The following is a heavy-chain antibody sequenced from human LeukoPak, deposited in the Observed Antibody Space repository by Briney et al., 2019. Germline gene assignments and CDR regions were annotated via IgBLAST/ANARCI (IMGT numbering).Heavy chain of an antibody. V-gene: IGHV3-23*01. D-gene: IGHD3-10*01. CDR3: AMREDYGFGELRTYYYYYYYMDV. CDR2: ISGSGGST. CDR1: GFTFSSYA. Sequence: GGSLRLSCAASGFTFSSYAMSWVRQAPGKGLEWVSAISGSGGSTYYADSVKGRFTISRDNSKNTLYLQMNSLRAEDTAVYYCAMREDYGFGELRTYYYYYYYMDVWGKGTTVTVSS. J-gene: IGHJ6*03.